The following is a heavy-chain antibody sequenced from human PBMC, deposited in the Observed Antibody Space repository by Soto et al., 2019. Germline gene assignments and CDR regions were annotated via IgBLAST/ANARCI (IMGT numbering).Heavy chain of an antibody. CDR3: ARDGSRWLY. V-gene: IGHV3-7*01. J-gene: IGHJ4*02. CDR1: GFTFSSYW. D-gene: IGHD3-22*01. CDR2: IKQEGSVK. Sequence: EVQLVESGGGLVQPGGSLRLSCAAAGFTFSSYWMSWVRQAPGKGLEWVANIKQEGSVKYYVDSVKGRFTISRDNAKNSLYLQMNSLRAEDTAVYYCARDGSRWLYWGQGTLVTVSS.